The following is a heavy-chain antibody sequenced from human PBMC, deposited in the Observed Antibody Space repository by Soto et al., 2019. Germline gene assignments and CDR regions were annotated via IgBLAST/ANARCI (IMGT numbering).Heavy chain of an antibody. J-gene: IGHJ4*02. D-gene: IGHD5-18*01. CDR1: GFTFNDYA. CDR3: ARGDGYIYGNTFDS. Sequence: GGSLRLSCAASGFTFNDYAMHWVRQSPGKGLEWVAFISYDGSSKYYADSVTGRFTISRDNSRNTLYLQMNSLRAEDTAVYYCARGDGYIYGNTFDSWGQGTLVTVSS. V-gene: IGHV3-30-3*01. CDR2: ISYDGSSK.